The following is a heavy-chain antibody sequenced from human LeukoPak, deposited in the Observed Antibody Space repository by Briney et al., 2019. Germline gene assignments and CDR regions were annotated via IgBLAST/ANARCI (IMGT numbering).Heavy chain of an antibody. D-gene: IGHD6-13*01. V-gene: IGHV3-30*04. CDR2: ISYDGSNK. CDR3: ARVGQQLADYYYYMDV. CDR1: GFTFSTYT. Sequence: PGGSLRLSCAASGFTFSTYTMNWVRQAPGKGLEWVAVISYDGSNKYYADSVKGRFTISRDNSKNTLYLQMNSLRAEDTAVYYCARVGQQLADYYYYMDVWGKGTTVTVSS. J-gene: IGHJ6*03.